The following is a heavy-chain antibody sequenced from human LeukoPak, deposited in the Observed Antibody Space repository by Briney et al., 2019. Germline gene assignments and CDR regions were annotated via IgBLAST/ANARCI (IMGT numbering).Heavy chain of an antibody. J-gene: IGHJ4*02. Sequence: PGGSLRLSCAASGFTFSSYAMSWVRQAPGKGLEWVSAISGSGGSTYYADSVKGRLTISRDNSKNTLYLQMNSLRAEDTAVYYCAKDFISYSSVSFFDYWGQGTLVTVSS. CDR2: ISGSGGST. D-gene: IGHD6-19*01. CDR3: AKDFISYSSVSFFDY. V-gene: IGHV3-23*01. CDR1: GFTFSSYA.